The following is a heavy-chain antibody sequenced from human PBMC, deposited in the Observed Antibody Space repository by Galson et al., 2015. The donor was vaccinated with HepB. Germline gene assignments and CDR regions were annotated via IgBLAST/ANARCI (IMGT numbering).Heavy chain of an antibody. CDR3: AKGNIYSGSYWGLSQRWYFDL. V-gene: IGHV3-23*01. D-gene: IGHD1-26*01. J-gene: IGHJ2*01. CDR1: GFTFSSYS. Sequence: SLRLSCAASGFTFSSYSMNWVRQAPGKGLEWVSAISGSGGSTYYADSVKGRFTISRDNSKNTLYLQMNSLRAEDTAVYYCAKGNIYSGSYWGLSQRWYFDLWGRGTLVTVSS. CDR2: ISGSGGST.